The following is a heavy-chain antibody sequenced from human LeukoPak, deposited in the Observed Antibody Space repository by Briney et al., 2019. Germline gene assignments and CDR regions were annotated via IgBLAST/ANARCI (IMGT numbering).Heavy chain of an antibody. V-gene: IGHV3-53*01. D-gene: IGHD2-2*01. CDR2: IYSGGGT. J-gene: IGHJ2*01. Sequence: VGSLRLSCSACGFTGNFQYMGGVRQIPATGLEWVSVIYSGGGTYYADFVKGRFTISRDDSKNTLFLQMNSLRVDDSAVYYCASAMNFGHFDLWGRGTLVTVSS. CDR1: GFTGNFQY. CDR3: ASAMNFGHFDL.